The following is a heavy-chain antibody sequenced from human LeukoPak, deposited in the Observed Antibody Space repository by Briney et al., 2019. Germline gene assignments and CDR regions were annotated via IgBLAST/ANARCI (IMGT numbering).Heavy chain of an antibody. V-gene: IGHV1-18*04. CDR2: ISAYNGNT. J-gene: IGHJ4*02. CDR1: GYTFTSYY. D-gene: IGHD3-22*01. Sequence: GASVKVSCKASGYTFTSYYMHWVRQAPGQGLEWIGWISAYNGNTNYAQKLQGRVTMTTDTSTSTAYMELRSLRSDDTAVYYCARDRPSYYYDNGPFDYWGQGTLVTVSS. CDR3: ARDRPSYYYDNGPFDY.